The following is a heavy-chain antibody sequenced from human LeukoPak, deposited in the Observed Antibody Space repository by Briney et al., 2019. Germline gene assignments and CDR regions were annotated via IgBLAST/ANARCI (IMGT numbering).Heavy chain of an antibody. CDR3: AGGDAFDI. V-gene: IGHV3-23*01. Sequence: GGSLRLSCAASGFTFTSYGMSWVRQAPGKGLEWVSGISGSGGSTYYADSVKGRFTISRDNAKNSLYLQMNSLRAEDTAVYYCAGGDAFDIWGQGTMVTVSS. CDR2: ISGSGGST. D-gene: IGHD3-16*01. CDR1: GFTFTSYG. J-gene: IGHJ3*02.